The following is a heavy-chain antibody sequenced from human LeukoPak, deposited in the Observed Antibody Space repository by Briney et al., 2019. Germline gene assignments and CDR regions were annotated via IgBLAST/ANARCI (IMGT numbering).Heavy chain of an antibody. CDR1: GFTFSSYE. CDR3: PSLPDVPPDY. CDR2: ISSSGSTI. J-gene: IGHJ4*02. V-gene: IGHV3-48*03. Sequence: PGGSLRLSCAASGFTFSSYEMNWVRQAPGKGLEWVSYISSSGSTIYYADSVKGRFTISRDNAKNSLYLQMNSLRAEDTAVYYFPSLPDVPPDYWCQGTLVNGSS.